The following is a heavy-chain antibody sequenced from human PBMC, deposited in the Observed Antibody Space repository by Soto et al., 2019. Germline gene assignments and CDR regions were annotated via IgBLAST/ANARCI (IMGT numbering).Heavy chain of an antibody. D-gene: IGHD6-13*01. CDR3: VRDMTGGGRSGWYPHNYYPTLDV. Sequence: ASVKVSRQGSGYTFTSYVMHLVRPAPRQKVEWVGWVNAGNGNTKYSQKFQGRVTITRDTSASTAYMELSSLRSEDTALYFCVRDMTGGGRSGWYPHNYYPTLDVWGQGTTVTVSS. V-gene: IGHV1-3*01. CDR1: GYTFTSYV. J-gene: IGHJ6*02. CDR2: VNAGNGNT.